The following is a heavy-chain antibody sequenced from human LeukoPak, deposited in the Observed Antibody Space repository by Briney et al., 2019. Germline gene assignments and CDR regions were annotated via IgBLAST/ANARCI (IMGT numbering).Heavy chain of an antibody. V-gene: IGHV1-46*01. CDR3: AALAPYCSGGSCNYYYYYMDV. J-gene: IGHJ6*03. Sequence: ASVKVSCKASGYTFTSYYMHWVRQAPGQGLEWMGIINPSGGSTNYAQKFQGRVTITADESTSSAYMELSSLRSEDTAVYYCAALAPYCSGGSCNYYYYYMDVWGKGTTVTISS. CDR1: GYTFTSYY. CDR2: INPSGGST. D-gene: IGHD2-15*01.